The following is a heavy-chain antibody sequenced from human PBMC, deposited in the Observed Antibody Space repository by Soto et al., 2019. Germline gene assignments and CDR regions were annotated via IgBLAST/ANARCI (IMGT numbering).Heavy chain of an antibody. CDR2: INHSGDT. CDR3: ASVDDY. J-gene: IGHJ4*02. Sequence: SETLSLTCAVYGGSFSGYYWSWVRQPPGKGLEWIAEINHSGDTKYNPSLESRVTISVDTSKNQFSLKLISVTAADTGVYYCASVDDYWGQGTPVTVSS. CDR1: GGSFSGYY. V-gene: IGHV4-34*01.